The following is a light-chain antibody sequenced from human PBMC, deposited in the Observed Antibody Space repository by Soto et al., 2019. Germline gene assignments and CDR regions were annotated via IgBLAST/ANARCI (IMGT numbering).Light chain of an antibody. CDR2: DAS. J-gene: IGKJ1*01. V-gene: IGKV1-5*01. Sequence: DIQMTQSPSTLSASVGDRVSITCRASQSRSSWLAWYQQKPGRDPKLLVYDASSLESGVPSRFSGSGSGTEFTLSISSLQPDDFATYYCQQYNNYPRSCGQGTKVEIK. CDR3: QQYNNYPRS. CDR1: QSRSSW.